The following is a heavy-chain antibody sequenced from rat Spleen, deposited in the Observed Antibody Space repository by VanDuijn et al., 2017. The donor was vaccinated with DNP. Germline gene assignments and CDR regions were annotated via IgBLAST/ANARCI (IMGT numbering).Heavy chain of an antibody. J-gene: IGHJ2*01. CDR2: ISPSGSRP. V-gene: IGHV5-27*01. Sequence: EVQLVESGGGLVQPGRSLKVSCVASGFSFSNYYMAWVRQAPKKGLEWVAAISPSGSRPYSPDSVKGRFTISRDTAKSSLYLQMNSLKSEDTATYYCTRGVYYGSSWAFDYWGHGVMVTVSS. D-gene: IGHD1-6*01. CDR1: GFSFSNYY. CDR3: TRGVYYGSSWAFDY.